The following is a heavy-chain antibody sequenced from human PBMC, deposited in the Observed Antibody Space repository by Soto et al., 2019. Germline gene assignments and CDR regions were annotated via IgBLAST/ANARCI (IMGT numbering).Heavy chain of an antibody. CDR1: GHTFHNYA. V-gene: IGHV3-23*01. J-gene: IGHJ4*02. Sequence: EVQLLESGGGLEQPGGSLRLSCVGSGHTFHNYAMTWVRQAPGKGLEWVSGIIGSGGSTYYADSVRGRFTISRDDSKKTLYLKMNSLRAEDTAVYYCAKVSRGIGVVPAALNWGQGTLVTVSS. CDR2: IIGSGGST. D-gene: IGHD2-2*01. CDR3: AKVSRGIGVVPAALN.